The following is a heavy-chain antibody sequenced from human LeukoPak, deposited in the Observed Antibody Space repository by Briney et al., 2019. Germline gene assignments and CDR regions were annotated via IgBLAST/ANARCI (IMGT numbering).Heavy chain of an antibody. CDR3: ARDGNWGSLRGAFDI. CDR2: INPNSGGT. J-gene: IGHJ3*02. D-gene: IGHD7-27*01. Sequence: ASVKVSCRASGYTFTVYYMHWVRQAPGQGLEWMGWINPNSGGTNYAQNFQGRVTMTRDTSISTAYMELSRLRSDDTAVYYCARDGNWGSLRGAFDIWGQGTMVTVSS. V-gene: IGHV1-2*02. CDR1: GYTFTVYY.